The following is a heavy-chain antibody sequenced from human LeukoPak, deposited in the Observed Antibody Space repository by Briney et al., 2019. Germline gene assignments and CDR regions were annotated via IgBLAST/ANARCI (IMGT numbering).Heavy chain of an antibody. Sequence: GGSLRLSCAASGFTFSTYAMHWVRQAPGKGLEYVSAISTNGDSTYYADSVKGRFTISRDNSKNTLFLQMDSLRADDMAVYYCARWGSTSCYDYWGQGTLVTVSS. CDR1: GFTFSTYA. D-gene: IGHD2-2*01. CDR2: ISTNGDST. J-gene: IGHJ4*02. CDR3: ARWGSTSCYDY. V-gene: IGHV3-64*02.